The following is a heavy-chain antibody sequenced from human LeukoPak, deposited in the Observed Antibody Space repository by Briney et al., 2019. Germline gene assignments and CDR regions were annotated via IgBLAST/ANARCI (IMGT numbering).Heavy chain of an antibody. CDR1: GYSFTSYW. Sequence: KPGESLKISCKGSGYSFTSYWIGWVRQMPGKGLEWMGIIYPGDSDTRYSPSFQGQVTISADKSISTAYLQWSSLKASDTAIYYCARPYCSSTSCYSFPYWGQGTLVTVSS. CDR3: ARPYCSSTSCYSFPY. D-gene: IGHD2-2*01. J-gene: IGHJ4*02. CDR2: IYPGDSDT. V-gene: IGHV5-51*03.